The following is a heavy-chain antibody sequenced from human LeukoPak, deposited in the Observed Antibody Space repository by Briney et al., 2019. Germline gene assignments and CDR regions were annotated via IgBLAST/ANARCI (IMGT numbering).Heavy chain of an antibody. CDR3: AKGGYDLDYYMDV. V-gene: IGHV3-11*01. J-gene: IGHJ6*03. D-gene: IGHD5-12*01. CDR2: ISPSGTDI. Sequence: GGSLRLSCAVSGFTFTDTYMTWIRQAPGKGLESLSYISPSGTDISYADSVKGRFTISRDNAKNSLYLQMNSLRAEDTAVYYCAKGGYDLDYYMDVWGKGTTVTISS. CDR1: GFTFTDTY.